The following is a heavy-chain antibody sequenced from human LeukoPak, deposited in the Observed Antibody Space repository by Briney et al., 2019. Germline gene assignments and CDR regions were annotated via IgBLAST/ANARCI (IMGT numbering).Heavy chain of an antibody. V-gene: IGHV3-48*01. D-gene: IGHD1-20*01. J-gene: IGHJ4*02. Sequence: GGSLRLSCAASGFTFYKAWMSWVRRAPGKGLEWVSYISSGSRTIYYADSVKGRFTMSRDNAKNSLYLQMNSLRVEDTAVYHCARESITGHRDFDYWGQGTLVTVSS. CDR1: GFTFYKAW. CDR2: ISSGSRTI. CDR3: ARESITGHRDFDY.